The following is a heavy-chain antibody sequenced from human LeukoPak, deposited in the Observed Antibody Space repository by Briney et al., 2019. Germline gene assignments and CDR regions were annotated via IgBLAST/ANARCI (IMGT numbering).Heavy chain of an antibody. CDR3: TRVGYIDEGIDY. CDR2: IKQDGSKK. Sequence: GGSLRLSCVASGFPFSSYWMTWVRQAPGKGLEWVAHIKQDGSKKSYVDSVKGRFTISRDNDKNSLYLQMNSLRAEDTAIYYCTRVGYIDEGIDYWGQGTLVTVSS. D-gene: IGHD5-24*01. V-gene: IGHV3-7*04. CDR1: GFPFSSYW. J-gene: IGHJ4*02.